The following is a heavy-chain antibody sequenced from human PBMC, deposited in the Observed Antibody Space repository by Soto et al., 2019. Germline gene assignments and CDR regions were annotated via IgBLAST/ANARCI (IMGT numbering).Heavy chain of an antibody. V-gene: IGHV3-15*07. J-gene: IGHJ5*02. CDR1: GVTFNKAY. CDR3: VTALSTHAA. CDR2: IKSKTDGGTT. Sequence: EVQLVESGGGFVKPGVSLRLSCAASGVTFNKAYMNWVRQAPGKGLEWVGRIKSKTDGGTTDLAAPLRGRFSIPTDHSTNTLSLQMTRLTVDDTALYFCVTALSTHAAWGQGTLVSVSS. D-gene: IGHD2-2*01.